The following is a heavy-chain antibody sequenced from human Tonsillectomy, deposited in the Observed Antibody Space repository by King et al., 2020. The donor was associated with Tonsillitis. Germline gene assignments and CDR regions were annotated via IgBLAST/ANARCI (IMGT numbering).Heavy chain of an antibody. V-gene: IGHV1-8*01. D-gene: IGHD1-1*01. Sequence: QLVQSGAEVKKPGASVKVSCKASGYTFTSYDINWVRQATGQGLEWRAWMKPNSVNTGYAQKFQGRVTMTRNTSITTAYMELSSLRSEDTAVYYCARRGGRAGTTIDNWGQGTLVTVSS. CDR3: ARRGGRAGTTIDN. J-gene: IGHJ4*02. CDR1: GYTFTSYD. CDR2: MKPNSVNT.